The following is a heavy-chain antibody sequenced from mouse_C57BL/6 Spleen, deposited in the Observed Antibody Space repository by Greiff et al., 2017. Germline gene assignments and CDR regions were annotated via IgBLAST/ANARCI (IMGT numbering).Heavy chain of an antibody. CDR3: ARDGYGYDEGFAD. CDR2: INYDGSST. J-gene: IGHJ3*01. Sequence: EVNLVESEGGLVQPGSSMKLSCTASGFTFSDYYMAWVRQVPEKGLEWVANINYDGSSTYYLDSLKSRFIISRDNAKNILYLQMSSLKSEDTATYYCARDGYGYDEGFADWGQGTLVTVSA. D-gene: IGHD2-2*01. CDR1: GFTFSDYY. V-gene: IGHV5-16*01.